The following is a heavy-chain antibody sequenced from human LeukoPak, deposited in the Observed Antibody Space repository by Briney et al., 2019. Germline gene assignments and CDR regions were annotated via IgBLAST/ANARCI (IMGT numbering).Heavy chain of an antibody. Sequence: GGSLRLSCAASGFTFSNYWMHWVRQVPGKGLVWVSRINDDGSATFYADSVKGRFTISRDNAKNTLFLQINSLRAEDTAVYYCARDIGDWGQGTLVTVSS. CDR2: INDDGSAT. CDR1: GFTFSNYW. CDR3: ARDIGD. J-gene: IGHJ4*02. D-gene: IGHD3-16*02. V-gene: IGHV3-74*01.